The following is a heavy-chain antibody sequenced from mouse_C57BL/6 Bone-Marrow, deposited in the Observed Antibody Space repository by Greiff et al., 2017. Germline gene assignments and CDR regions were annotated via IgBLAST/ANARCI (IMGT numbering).Heavy chain of an antibody. D-gene: IGHD1-1*01. J-gene: IGHJ1*03. CDR3: ARDCGSSYDWYCDV. V-gene: IGHV1-69*01. CDR1: GYTFTSYW. Sequence: VQLQQPGAELVMPGASVKLSCKASGYTFTSYWMHWVKQRPGQGLEWIGEIDPSDSYTNYNQKLKGKSTLTVYKSSSTAYMQLSSLTSEDSAVYYCARDCGSSYDWYCDVWGTGTTVTVSS. CDR2: IDPSDSYT.